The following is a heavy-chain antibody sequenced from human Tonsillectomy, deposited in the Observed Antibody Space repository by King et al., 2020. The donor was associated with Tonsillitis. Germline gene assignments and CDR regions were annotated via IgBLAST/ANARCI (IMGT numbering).Heavy chain of an antibody. J-gene: IGHJ4*02. V-gene: IGHV4-38-2*01. Sequence: VQLQESGPGLVKPSETLSLTCAVSGYSIRTAYYWGWIRQPPGKGLEWIGSIYHSGSTYYSPSLKSRVTISVDTSKNQFYLKLSSVTAADTGVYYCARDRLGSSGTVDYWGQGTLVTVSS. CDR3: ARDRLGSSGTVDY. CDR1: GYSIRTAYY. D-gene: IGHD3-22*01. CDR2: IYHSGST.